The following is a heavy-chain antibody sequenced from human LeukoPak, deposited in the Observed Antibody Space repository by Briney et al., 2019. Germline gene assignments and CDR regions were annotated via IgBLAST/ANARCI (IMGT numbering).Heavy chain of an antibody. V-gene: IGHV3-48*03. CDR1: GFSFSDYE. Sequence: PPGGSLRLSCAASGFSFSDYEMNWVRQAPGKGLEWVLHISTSGNVIHYADSVKGRFTISRDNAKNSLYLQMNSLRAEDTALYFCARDATTEIGTVYMDVWGKGTTVTISS. J-gene: IGHJ6*03. CDR3: ARDATTEIGTVYMDV. D-gene: IGHD1-1*01. CDR2: ISTSGNVI.